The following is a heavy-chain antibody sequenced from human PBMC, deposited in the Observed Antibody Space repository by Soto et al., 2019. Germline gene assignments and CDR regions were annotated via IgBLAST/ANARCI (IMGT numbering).Heavy chain of an antibody. J-gene: IGHJ4*02. D-gene: IGHD1-26*01. Sequence: GGSLRLSCADSGFTFSSYGRHWVRKAPGKGLEWVAVISYDGSNKYYADSVKGRFTISRDNSKNTLYLQMNSLRAEDTAVYYCAKNSLEVGATGFDYWGQGTLVTVSS. V-gene: IGHV3-30*18. CDR3: AKNSLEVGATGFDY. CDR1: GFTFSSYG. CDR2: ISYDGSNK.